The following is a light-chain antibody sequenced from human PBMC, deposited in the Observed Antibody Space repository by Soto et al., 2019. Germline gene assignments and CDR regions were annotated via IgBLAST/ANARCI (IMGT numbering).Light chain of an antibody. Sequence: QSVLTQPASVSGSPGQSITISCTGTSSDVGGYNYVSWYQQHPGKAPKLMIYEVSNRPSGVSNRFSGSKSGNTASLTISGLQAEDEDEYYCSSYTSSSTPYYVFGTGTKLTVL. CDR1: SSDVGGYNY. V-gene: IGLV2-14*01. CDR2: EVS. J-gene: IGLJ1*01. CDR3: SSYTSSSTPYYV.